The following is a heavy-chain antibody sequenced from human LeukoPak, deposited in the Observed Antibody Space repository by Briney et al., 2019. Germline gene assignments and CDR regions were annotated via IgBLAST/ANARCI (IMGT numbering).Heavy chain of an antibody. D-gene: IGHD2-15*01. CDR2: IKQDGSEK. V-gene: IGHV3-7*01. CDR3: ARVAQYCSGGSCYGGYYYMDV. J-gene: IGHJ6*03. CDR1: GFTFSSYW. Sequence: GGSLRLSCAASGFTFSSYWMSWVRQAPGKGLEWVANIKQDGSEKYYVDSVKGRFTISRDNAKNSLYLQMNSLRAEDTAVYYCARVAQYCSGGSCYGGYYYMDVWGKGTTVTVSS.